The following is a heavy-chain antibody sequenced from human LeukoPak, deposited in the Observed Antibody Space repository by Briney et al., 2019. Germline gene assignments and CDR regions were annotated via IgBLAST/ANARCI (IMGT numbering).Heavy chain of an antibody. CDR2: IYPDGRT. CDR1: GFTVTDNY. Sequence: GGSLRLSCAVSGFTVTDNYMSWVRQAPGKGLQWVSVIYPDGRTYYADSVKGRFTISRDISRNTLLLQMNNLRAHDTAVHYCARTNPVYGDYDYWGQGTLVTVSS. D-gene: IGHD4-17*01. J-gene: IGHJ4*02. V-gene: IGHV3-53*01. CDR3: ARTNPVYGDYDY.